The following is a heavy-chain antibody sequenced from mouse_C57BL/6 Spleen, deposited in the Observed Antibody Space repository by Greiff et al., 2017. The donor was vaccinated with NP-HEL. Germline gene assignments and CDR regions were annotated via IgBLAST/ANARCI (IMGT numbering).Heavy chain of an antibody. CDR1: GYTFTSYT. CDR2: INPSSGYT. CDR3: AREGITTVVENYFDY. V-gene: IGHV1-4*01. J-gene: IGHJ2*01. D-gene: IGHD1-1*01. Sequence: VQLQQSGAELARPGASVKMSCKASGYTFTSYTMHWVKQRPGQGLEWIGYINPSSGYTKYNQKFKDKATLTADKSSSTAYMPLSSLTSEDAAVYDGAREGITTVVENYFDYWGQGTTRTGAS.